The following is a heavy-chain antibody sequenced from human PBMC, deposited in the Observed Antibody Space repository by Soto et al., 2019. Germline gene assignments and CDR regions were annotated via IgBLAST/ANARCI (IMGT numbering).Heavy chain of an antibody. CDR2: IYWDGDK. Sequence: QITLKESGPTLVKPTQTLTLTFTFCGFSLSTSGVGVGWIRQPPRKALEWLALIYWDGDKRYSPSLKSRLTITKDTYKKQLVLTMTIMAPVDTATYYCAHSNYYDRSGYYGRNWFDPWGQGTLVTVSS. J-gene: IGHJ5*02. D-gene: IGHD3-22*01. V-gene: IGHV2-5*02. CDR3: AHSNYYDRSGYYGRNWFDP. CDR1: GFSLSTSGVG.